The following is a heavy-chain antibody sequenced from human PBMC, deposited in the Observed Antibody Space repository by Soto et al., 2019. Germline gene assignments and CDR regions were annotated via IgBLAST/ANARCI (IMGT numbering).Heavy chain of an antibody. CDR1: GLSLSTTGVG. CDR3: VQSRCGGDCLQSYSSHAYYGLDV. V-gene: IGHV2-5*02. CDR2: IYWDDDK. J-gene: IGHJ6*02. D-gene: IGHD2-21*02. Sequence: QITLKESGPTLVKPTQTLTLTCTFSGLSLSTTGVGVGWIRQPPGKALEWLALIYWDDDKRYSSFLKSGLTLTKDTSKNQVVLTMTNMDPVDTATYYCVQSRCGGDCLQSYSSHAYYGLDVWGQGTTVTVSS.